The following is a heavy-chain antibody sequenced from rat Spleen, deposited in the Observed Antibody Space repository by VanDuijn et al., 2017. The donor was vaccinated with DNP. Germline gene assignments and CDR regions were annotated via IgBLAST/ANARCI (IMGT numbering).Heavy chain of an antibody. D-gene: IGHD1-1*01. Sequence: EVQLVESGGGLVQPGRSLKLSCAASGFTFSDYYMAWVRQAPKKGLEWVASISYEGSSTYYGDSVKGRFTISRDNAKSTLYLQMNSLRSEDTATYYCASHDYSYRGQGVMVTVSS. CDR2: ISYEGSST. J-gene: IGHJ2*01. CDR1: GFTFSDYY. V-gene: IGHV5-22*01. CDR3: ASHDYSY.